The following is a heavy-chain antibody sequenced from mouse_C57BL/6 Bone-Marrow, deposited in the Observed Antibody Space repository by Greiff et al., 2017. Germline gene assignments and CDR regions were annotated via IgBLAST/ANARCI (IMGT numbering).Heavy chain of an antibody. Sequence: EVQLQQSGPGMVKPSQSLSLTCTVTGYSITSGYDWHWIRHFPGNKLEWMGYISYSGSTNYNPSLKSRISITHDTSKNHFFLKLNSVTTEDTATYYCAREIYDGHGYAMDYWGQGTSVTVSS. CDR2: ISYSGST. CDR1: GYSITSGYD. J-gene: IGHJ4*01. CDR3: AREIYDGHGYAMDY. D-gene: IGHD2-3*01. V-gene: IGHV3-1*01.